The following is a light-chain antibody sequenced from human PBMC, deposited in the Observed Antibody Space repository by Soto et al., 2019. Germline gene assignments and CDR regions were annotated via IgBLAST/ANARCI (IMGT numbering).Light chain of an antibody. Sequence: QSALTQPPSASGSPGQSVTISCTGTSSDVGADNFVSWYQQHPGKAPKLMISEVTKRPSGVPDRFSGSKFGNTASLTVSGLQAEDEADYYCSSYAGGNNVFGTGTKVTVL. CDR1: SSDVGADNF. J-gene: IGLJ1*01. CDR2: EVT. V-gene: IGLV2-8*01. CDR3: SSYAGGNNV.